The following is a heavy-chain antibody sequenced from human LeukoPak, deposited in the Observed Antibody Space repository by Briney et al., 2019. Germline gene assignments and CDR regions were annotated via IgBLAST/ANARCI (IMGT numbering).Heavy chain of an antibody. J-gene: IGHJ4*02. V-gene: IGHV3-23*01. CDR3: AKDTHSSSTTNYFDY. D-gene: IGHD2-2*01. CDR1: GFTFSSYA. Sequence: TGGSLRLSCAASGFTFSSYAMSWVRQAPGKGLEWVSAISGSGGSTYYADSVKGRFTISRDNSKNTLYLQMNSLRVEDTAVYYCAKDTHSSSTTNYFDYWGQGTLVSVSS. CDR2: ISGSGGST.